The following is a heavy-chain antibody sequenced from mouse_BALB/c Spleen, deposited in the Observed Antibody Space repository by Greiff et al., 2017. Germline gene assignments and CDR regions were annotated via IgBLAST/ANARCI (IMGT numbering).Heavy chain of an antibody. CDR1: GYSFTGYY. V-gene: IGHV1-26*01. CDR2: VNPNNGGT. D-gene: IGHD2-3*01. Sequence: EVQLQQSGPDLVKPGASVKISCKASGYSFTGYYMHWVKQSHGKSLEWIGRVNPNNGGTSYNQKFKGKAILTVDKSSSTAYMELRSLTSEDSAVYYCARRKTLYDGYYYPFAYWGQGTLVTVSA. CDR3: ARRKTLYDGYYYPFAY. J-gene: IGHJ3*01.